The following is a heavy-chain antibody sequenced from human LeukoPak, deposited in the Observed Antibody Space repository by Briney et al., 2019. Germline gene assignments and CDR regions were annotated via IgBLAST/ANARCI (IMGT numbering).Heavy chain of an antibody. CDR1: GFTFSSYA. V-gene: IGHV3-23*01. CDR2: ISDSGGST. D-gene: IGHD3-10*01. Sequence: PGGSLRLSCAASGFTFSSYAMNWVRQAPGKGLEWVSAISDSGGSTYYADSVKGRFTISRDNSKNTLYLQMNSLRAEDTAVYYCAKGYGSGSYLADYWGQGTLVTVSS. CDR3: AKGYGSGSYLADY. J-gene: IGHJ4*02.